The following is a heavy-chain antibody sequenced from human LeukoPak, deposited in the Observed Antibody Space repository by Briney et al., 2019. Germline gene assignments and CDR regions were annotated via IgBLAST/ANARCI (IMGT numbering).Heavy chain of an antibody. CDR3: ARGSLEYQLYYMDV. CDR1: GGSISTSSYY. Sequence: PSETLSLTCTVSGGSISTSSYYWGWIRQPPGKGLEWIGSIYYSGSTYYNPSLKSRVTISVDTSKNQFSLKLSSVTAADTAVYYCARGSLEYQLYYMDVWGKGTTVTVSS. V-gene: IGHV4-39*07. CDR2: IYYSGST. D-gene: IGHD2-2*01. J-gene: IGHJ6*03.